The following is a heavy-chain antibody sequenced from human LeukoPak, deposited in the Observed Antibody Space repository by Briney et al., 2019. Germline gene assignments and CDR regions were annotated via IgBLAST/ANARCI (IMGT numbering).Heavy chain of an antibody. CDR3: AREGYSYGLNFDL. Sequence: ASVKVSCKASGYTFTSYAIHWVRQAPGQRLEWMGWISAGNGNTKYSQNFQGRVTFISNTSATTAFMELSSLRSEDAAVYYCAREGYSYGLNFDLWGRGTLVTVSS. D-gene: IGHD5-18*01. J-gene: IGHJ2*01. V-gene: IGHV1-3*01. CDR1: GYTFTSYA. CDR2: ISAGNGNT.